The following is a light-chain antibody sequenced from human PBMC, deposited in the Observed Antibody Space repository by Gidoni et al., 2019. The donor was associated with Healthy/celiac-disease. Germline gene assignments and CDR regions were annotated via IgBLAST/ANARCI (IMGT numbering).Light chain of an antibody. Sequence: DIQLSPSPSTLSASVGDRVTITCRDSQSISSWLAWYQQKPGKAPKLLIYKASSLESGVPSRFSGSGSGTEFTLTISSLQPDDFATYYCQQYNSYQYTFGQGTKLEIK. J-gene: IGKJ2*01. CDR2: KAS. CDR3: QQYNSYQYT. CDR1: QSISSW. V-gene: IGKV1-5*03.